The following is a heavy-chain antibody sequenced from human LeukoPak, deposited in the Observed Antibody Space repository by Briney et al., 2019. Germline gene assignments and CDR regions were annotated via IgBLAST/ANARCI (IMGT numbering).Heavy chain of an antibody. Sequence: PGGSLRLSCAASGFTFSSYWMSWVRQAPGKGLEWVANIKQDGSEKYYVDSVKGRFTISRDNAKNSLYLQMNSLRAEDTAVYYCARKVVVVVATNYYYYYMDVWGKGTTVTVSS. CDR3: ARKVVVVVATNYYYYYMDV. V-gene: IGHV3-7*01. J-gene: IGHJ6*03. CDR1: GFTFSSYW. CDR2: IKQDGSEK. D-gene: IGHD2-15*01.